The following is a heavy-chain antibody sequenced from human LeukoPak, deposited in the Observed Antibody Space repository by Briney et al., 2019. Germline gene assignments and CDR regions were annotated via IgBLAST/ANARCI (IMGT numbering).Heavy chain of an antibody. D-gene: IGHD2-15*01. J-gene: IGHJ3*02. Sequence: GVALRLSCAASGFTFTAYNMNWVRQAPGKGLEWFSYISSSRGTIYYAGSVKGRFTISRDNAKNSLYLQMNSLRDEDTAVYYCARDMTFCSGGSCYSLGFDIWGQGTMVTVS. CDR3: ARDMTFCSGGSCYSLGFDI. V-gene: IGHV3-48*02. CDR1: GFTFTAYN. CDR2: ISSSRGTI.